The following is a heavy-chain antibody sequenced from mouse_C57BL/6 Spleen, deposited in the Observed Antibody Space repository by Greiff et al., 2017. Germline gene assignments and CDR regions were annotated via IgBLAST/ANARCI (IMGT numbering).Heavy chain of an antibody. Sequence: VQLQQSGPELVKPGASVKIPCKASGYTFTDYNMDWVKQSHGKSLEWIGDINPNNGGTIYNQKFKGKATLTVDKSSSTAYMELRSLTSEDTAVYYCARPSYGSSHWYFGVWGTGATVTVSS. D-gene: IGHD1-1*01. CDR3: ARPSYGSSHWYFGV. CDR1: GYTFTDYN. V-gene: IGHV1-18*01. CDR2: INPNNGGT. J-gene: IGHJ1*03.